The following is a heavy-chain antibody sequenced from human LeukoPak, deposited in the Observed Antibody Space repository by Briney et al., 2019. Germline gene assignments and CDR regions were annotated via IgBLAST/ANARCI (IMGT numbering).Heavy chain of an antibody. CDR2: ISGSGIST. CDR3: AGADRISMVRGVDY. J-gene: IGHJ4*02. V-gene: IGHV3-23*01. D-gene: IGHD3-10*01. Sequence: PGGSLRLSCAASGFTFSGYAMSWVRQAPGKGLEWVSVISGSGISTYNADSVKGRFTISRDNSKNTLYLQMNSLRAEDTAVYYCAGADRISMVRGVDYWGQGTLVTVSS. CDR1: GFTFSGYA.